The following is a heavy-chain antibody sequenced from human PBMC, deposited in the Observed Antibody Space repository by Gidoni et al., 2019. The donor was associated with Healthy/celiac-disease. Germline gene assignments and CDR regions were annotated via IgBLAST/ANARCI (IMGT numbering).Heavy chain of an antibody. D-gene: IGHD2-2*01. CDR2: MNPNSGNT. Sequence: QVQLVQSGAEVKKPGASVKVSCKASGYTFTSYDINWVRQATGHGLEWMGWMNPNSGNTGYAQKFQGRVTMTRNTSISTAYMELSSLRSEDTAVYYCARGCSSTSCQTSPEYDFWTRWRGYYYYGMDVWGQGTTVTVSS. CDR1: GYTFTSYD. V-gene: IGHV1-8*01. J-gene: IGHJ6*02. CDR3: ARGCSSTSCQTSPEYDFWTRWRGYYYYGMDV.